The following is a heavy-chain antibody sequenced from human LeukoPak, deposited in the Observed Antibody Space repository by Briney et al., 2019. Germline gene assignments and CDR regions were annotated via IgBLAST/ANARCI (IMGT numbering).Heavy chain of an antibody. CDR2: IKQDGSEK. Sequence: PGGSLRLSCAASGFTFSSYWMSWVRQAPGKGLEWVANIKQDGSEKYYVDSVKGRFTISRDNAKNSLYLQMNSLRAEDTAVYYCARDLSLRTIVTFFDYWGQGTLVTVSS. V-gene: IGHV3-7*01. CDR3: ARDLSLRTIVTFFDY. D-gene: IGHD4-11*01. J-gene: IGHJ4*02. CDR1: GFTFSSYW.